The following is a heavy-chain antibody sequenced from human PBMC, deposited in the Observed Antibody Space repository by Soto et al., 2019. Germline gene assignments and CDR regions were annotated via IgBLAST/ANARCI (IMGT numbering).Heavy chain of an antibody. J-gene: IGHJ1*01. D-gene: IGHD3-16*01. V-gene: IGHV4-39*01. CDR1: GGSISSSSYY. Sequence: SETLSLTCTVSGGSISSSSYYWGWIRQPPGKGLEWIGSIYYSGSTYYNPSLKSRVTISVDTSKNQFSLKLSSVTAADTAVYYCARHGGPNIPEFQHWGQGTLVTVSS. CDR3: ARHGGPNIPEFQH. CDR2: IYYSGST.